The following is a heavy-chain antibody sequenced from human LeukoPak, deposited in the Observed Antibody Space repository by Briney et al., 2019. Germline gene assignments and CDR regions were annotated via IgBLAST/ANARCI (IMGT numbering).Heavy chain of an antibody. D-gene: IGHD3-10*01. CDR3: ARDHHYYASGTRKLYYFDY. CDR2: IYYSGTT. CDR1: GGSISSYY. Sequence: SETLSLTCTVSGGSISSYYWSWIRQPPGKGLEWIGYIYYSGTTNYNPSLKSRVTISVDTSRDQFSLKLSSVTAADTAVYYCARDHHYYASGTRKLYYFDYWGQGTLVTVSS. J-gene: IGHJ4*02. V-gene: IGHV4-59*01.